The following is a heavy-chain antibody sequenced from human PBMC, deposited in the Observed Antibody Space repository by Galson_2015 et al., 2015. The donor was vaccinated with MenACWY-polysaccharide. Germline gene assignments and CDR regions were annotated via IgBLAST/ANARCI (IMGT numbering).Heavy chain of an antibody. V-gene: IGHV3-74*01. Sequence: SLRLSCAASGFTFSSYWMHWVRQVPGKGLVWVSRISSDGNSTSYADSVKGRFTISRDNAKNTLHLQMNSLRVEDTAVYYCARVQGGYNNDWHHPYYFDYWGQGTL. J-gene: IGHJ4*02. CDR3: ARVQGGYNNDWHHPYYFDY. D-gene: IGHD5-12*01. CDR1: GFTFSSYW. CDR2: ISSDGNST.